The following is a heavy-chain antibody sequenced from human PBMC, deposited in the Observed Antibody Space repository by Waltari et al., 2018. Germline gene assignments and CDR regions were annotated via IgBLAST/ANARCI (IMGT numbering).Heavy chain of an antibody. Sequence: QVQMLQSGAEVKKPGSSVKVSCKASGGSFSSYAVSWVRQAPGQGLECIGGCIPILGTTDSAQKCQGRVTITTDESTSTAYMELSSLTSEDTAVYYCATSLYDSSGYRLPPTTMGPYRYFDLWGRGTLVTVSS. CDR2: CIPILGTT. D-gene: IGHD3-22*01. J-gene: IGHJ2*01. CDR1: GGSFSSYA. V-gene: IGHV1-69*01. CDR3: ATSLYDSSGYRLPPTTMGPYRYFDL.